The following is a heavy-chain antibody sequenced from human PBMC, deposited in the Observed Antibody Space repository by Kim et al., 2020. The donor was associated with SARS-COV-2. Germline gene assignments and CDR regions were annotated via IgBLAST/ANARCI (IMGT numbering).Heavy chain of an antibody. CDR1: GFTFSSYG. CDR3: ARDSHTSSDAFDI. V-gene: IGHV3-33*01. CDR2: IWYDGSNK. Sequence: GGSLRLSCAASGFTFSSYGMHWVRQAPGKGLEWVAVIWYDGSNKYYADSVEGRFTISRDNSKNTLYLQMNSLRAEDTAVYYCARDSHTSSDAFDIWGQGTMVTVSS. J-gene: IGHJ3*02.